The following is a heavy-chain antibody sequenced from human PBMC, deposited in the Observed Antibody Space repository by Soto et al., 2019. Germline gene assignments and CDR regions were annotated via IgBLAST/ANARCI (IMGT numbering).Heavy chain of an antibody. CDR1: GYTFTSYD. Sequence: QVQLVQSGAEVKKPGASVKVSCKASGYTFTSYDINWVRQATGQGLEWMGWMNPNSGNTGYAQKFQGRVTMTRNTSIRTAYMELSCLRSEDTAVYYCARGGVFFFAAPTNPFDYWGQGTLVTVSS. D-gene: IGHD3-10*01. CDR2: MNPNSGNT. V-gene: IGHV1-8*01. J-gene: IGHJ4*02. CDR3: ARGGVFFFAAPTNPFDY.